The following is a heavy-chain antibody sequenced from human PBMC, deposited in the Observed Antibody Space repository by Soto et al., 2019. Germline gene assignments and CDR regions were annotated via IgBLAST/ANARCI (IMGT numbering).Heavy chain of an antibody. V-gene: IGHV3-30-3*01. CDR1: GFTFSSYA. CDR3: ASQEGYRSAIGAFDY. CDR2: ISYDGSSK. Sequence: QVQLVESGGGVVQPGRSLRLSCAASGFTFSSYAMHWVRQAPSKGLEWVAVISYDGSSKYYADSVKGRFTISRDNSKNTLYLQMNSLRAEDTAVYYCASQEGYRSAIGAFDYWGQGTLVTVSS. J-gene: IGHJ4*02. D-gene: IGHD5-18*01.